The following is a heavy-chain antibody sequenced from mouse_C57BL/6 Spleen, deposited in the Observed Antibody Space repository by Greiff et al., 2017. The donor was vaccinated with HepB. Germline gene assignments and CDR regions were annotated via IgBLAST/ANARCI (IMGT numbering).Heavy chain of an antibody. CDR3: ARQGDYGTGGFAY. Sequence: EVQVVESGGDLVKPGGSLKLSCAASGFTFSSYGMSWVRQTPDKRLEWVATISSGGSYTYYPDSVKGRFTISRDNAKNTLYLQMSSLKSEDTAMYYCARQGDYGTGGFAYWGQGTLVTVSA. J-gene: IGHJ3*01. D-gene: IGHD2-4*01. CDR2: ISSGGSYT. V-gene: IGHV5-6*01. CDR1: GFTFSSYG.